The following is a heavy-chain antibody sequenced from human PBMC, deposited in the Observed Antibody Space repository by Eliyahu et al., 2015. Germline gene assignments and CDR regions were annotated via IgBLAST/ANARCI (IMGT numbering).Heavy chain of an antibody. V-gene: IGHV4-34*01. CDR2: INHSGXT. J-gene: IGHJ4*02. CDR3: DS. Sequence: QVQLQQWGAGLLKPSETLSXXXAVYGGSFTAYYWSWIRQPPGKGLEWIGEINHSGXTTYNPSLKSRVTISVDTSKNQFSLKLSSVTAADTAVYYFDSWGQGTLVTVSS. CDR1: GGSFTAYY.